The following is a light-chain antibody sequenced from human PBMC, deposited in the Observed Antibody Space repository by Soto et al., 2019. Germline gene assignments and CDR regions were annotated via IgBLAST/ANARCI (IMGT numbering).Light chain of an antibody. Sequence: QYALTQPASVSGSPGQSITFSCTGTSSDVGSYDYVSWHQQHPGKAHKLIIYDVNNRPSGVPSRFAGSKSGNTASLIISGLQTEDEADYYCFAYSTSGTHVFGTGTKLTVL. CDR3: FAYSTSGTHV. V-gene: IGLV2-14*03. J-gene: IGLJ1*01. CDR2: DVN. CDR1: SSDVGSYDY.